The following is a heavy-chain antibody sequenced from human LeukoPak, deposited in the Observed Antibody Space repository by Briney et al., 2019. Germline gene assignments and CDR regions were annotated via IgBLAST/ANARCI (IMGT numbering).Heavy chain of an antibody. CDR3: ARQDGGSYGVLDY. D-gene: IGHD1-26*01. CDR2: IYHSGST. J-gene: IGHJ4*02. V-gene: IGHV4-38-2*01. Sequence: PSETLSLTCAVSGYSISSGYYWGWIRQPPGQGLEWIGSIYHSGSTYYNPSLKSRVTISVDTSKNQFSLKLSSVTAADTAVYYCARQDGGSYGVLDYWGQGTLVTVSS. CDR1: GYSISSGYY.